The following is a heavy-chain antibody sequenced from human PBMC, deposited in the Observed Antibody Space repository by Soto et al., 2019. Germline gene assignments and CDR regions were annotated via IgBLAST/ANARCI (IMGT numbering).Heavy chain of an antibody. CDR3: ARKAYYGAGIYYFDH. CDR1: GYTSTAYP. CDR2: INVANGDT. Sequence: QVQLVQSGAEVKKPGASVKVSCKASGYTSTAYPMHWVRQAPGQRLEWMGWINVANGDTGYSQKFQGRVTVTRDTSASTVYMELSSLTSEDTAVYYCARKAYYGAGIYYFDHWGQGTLVTVSS. J-gene: IGHJ4*02. D-gene: IGHD3-10*01. V-gene: IGHV1-3*01.